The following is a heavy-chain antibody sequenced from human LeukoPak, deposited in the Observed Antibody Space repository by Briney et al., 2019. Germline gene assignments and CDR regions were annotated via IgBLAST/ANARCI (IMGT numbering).Heavy chain of an antibody. D-gene: IGHD3-22*01. CDR3: AREGDSSGYYYGFFNY. CDR1: GGSISSYY. Sequence: SETLSPTCTVSGGSISSYYWSWIRQPAGKGLEWIGRIYTSGSTNYNPSLKSRVTMSVDTSKNQFSLKLSSVTAADTAVYYCAREGDSSGYYYGFFNYWGQGTLVTVSS. CDR2: IYTSGST. J-gene: IGHJ4*02. V-gene: IGHV4-4*07.